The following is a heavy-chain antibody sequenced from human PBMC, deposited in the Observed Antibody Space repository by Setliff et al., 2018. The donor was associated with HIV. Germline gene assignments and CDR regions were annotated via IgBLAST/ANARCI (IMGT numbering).Heavy chain of an antibody. J-gene: IGHJ6*03. Sequence: SETLSLTCTVSGGSISSHYCSWNRQLPGEGLEWIGYIYDSVSNNNNHSLKSRFTISVDTTKNQFTLKLRSVTAADTAVYYCARGEAFDWLFLDVWGKGTTVTVS. CDR1: GGSISSHY. D-gene: IGHD3-9*01. CDR2: IYDSVSN. V-gene: IGHV4-59*11. CDR3: ARGEAFDWLFLDV.